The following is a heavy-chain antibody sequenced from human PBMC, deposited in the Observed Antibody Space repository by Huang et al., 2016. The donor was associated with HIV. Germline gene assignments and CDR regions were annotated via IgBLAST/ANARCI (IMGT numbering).Heavy chain of an antibody. CDR1: GYTFSIYG. Sequence: QIQLVQPGPEVKQPGASVKVSCKASGYTFSIYGISWVRQAPGQGPEWMGWVSAYSGYTNYSQKFQRRVTMTADTSASTAYMDLRGLTSDDTAVYYCARVPSDHFSDYWGQGTLVTVSS. J-gene: IGHJ4*02. CDR2: VSAYSGYT. V-gene: IGHV1-18*01. CDR3: ARVPSDHFSDY.